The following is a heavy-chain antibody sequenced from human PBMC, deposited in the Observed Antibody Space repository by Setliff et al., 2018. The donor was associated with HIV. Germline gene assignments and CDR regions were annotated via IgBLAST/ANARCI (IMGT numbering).Heavy chain of an antibody. D-gene: IGHD6-13*01. V-gene: IGHV3-9*03. J-gene: IGHJ4*02. CDR1: GFTFSSYT. Sequence: GGSLRLSCAISGFTFSSYTMHWVRQAPGKGLEWVSGISWNSGSIGYADSVKGRFTISRDNAKNSLYLQMNSLRAEDMALYYCAKGSSIAAAGTGFDYWGQGTLVTVSS. CDR3: AKGSSIAAAGTGFDY. CDR2: ISWNSGSI.